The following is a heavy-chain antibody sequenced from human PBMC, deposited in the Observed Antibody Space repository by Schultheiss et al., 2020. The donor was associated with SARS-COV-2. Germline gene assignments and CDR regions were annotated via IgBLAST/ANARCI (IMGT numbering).Heavy chain of an antibody. CDR2: ISYDGSNK. J-gene: IGHJ6*02. CDR1: GFTFSSYG. Sequence: GGSLRLSCAASGFTFSSYGMHWVRQAPGKGLEWVAVISYDGSNKYYADSVKGRFTISRDNAKNSLYLQMNSLRAEDTAVYYCAKVRRRQNRDHTMDFYYGMDVWGQGTMVTVSS. D-gene: IGHD2/OR15-2a*01. V-gene: IGHV3-30*18. CDR3: AKVRRRQNRDHTMDFYYGMDV.